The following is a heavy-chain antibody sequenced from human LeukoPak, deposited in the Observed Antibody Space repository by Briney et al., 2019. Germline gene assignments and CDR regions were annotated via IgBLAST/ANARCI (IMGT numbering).Heavy chain of an antibody. Sequence: APVKVSCKAPGYTFPSYFMHWVRQAPGQGLEWMGIINPTGGSTTYAQKFQGRVTMTRDTSTSTVYMELSSLRSDDTAVYYCARTAARRFDYWGQGTLVTVSS. D-gene: IGHD6-6*01. CDR2: INPTGGST. V-gene: IGHV1-46*01. J-gene: IGHJ4*02. CDR3: ARTAARRFDY. CDR1: GYTFPSYF.